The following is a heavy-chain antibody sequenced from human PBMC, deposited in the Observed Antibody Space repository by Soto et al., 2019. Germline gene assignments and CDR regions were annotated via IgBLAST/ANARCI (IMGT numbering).Heavy chain of an antibody. CDR1: GFTFSSYA. J-gene: IGHJ6*03. D-gene: IGHD3-16*02. V-gene: IGHV3-23*01. CDR2: ISGSGGST. CDR3: AKGGVIVPPYYYYYYMDV. Sequence: GGSLRLSCAASGFTFSSYAMSWVRQAPGKGLEWVSAISGSGGSTYYADSVKGRFTISRDNSKNTLYLQMNSLRAEDTAVYYCAKGGVIVPPYYYYYYMDVWGKGTTVTVFS.